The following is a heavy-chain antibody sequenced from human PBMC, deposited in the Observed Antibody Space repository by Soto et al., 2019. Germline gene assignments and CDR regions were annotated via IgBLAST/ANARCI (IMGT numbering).Heavy chain of an antibody. Sequence: GGSLRLSCAASGFTFSDYYMSWIRQAPGKGLEWVSYISSSGSTIYYADSVKGRFTISRDNAKNSLYLQMNSLRAEDTAVYYCASSSSTSYNDAFDIWGQGTMVTVSS. CDR3: ASSSSTSYNDAFDI. CDR1: GFTFSDYY. CDR2: ISSSGSTI. V-gene: IGHV3-11*01. J-gene: IGHJ3*02. D-gene: IGHD2-2*01.